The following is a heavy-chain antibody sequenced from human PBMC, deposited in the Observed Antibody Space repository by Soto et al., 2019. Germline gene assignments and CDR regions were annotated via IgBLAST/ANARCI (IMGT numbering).Heavy chain of an antibody. V-gene: IGHV4-59*01. CDR1: GGSIISYY. J-gene: IGHJ6*02. Sequence: TLEILSLTCTVSGGSIISYYWSWIRQPPGKGLEWIGYIYYSGSTNYNPSLKSRVTISVDTSKNQFSLKLSSVTAADTAVYYCAREGYSSGYYYYYGMDVWGQGTTVTVSS. D-gene: IGHD3-22*01. CDR2: IYYSGST. CDR3: AREGYSSGYYYYYGMDV.